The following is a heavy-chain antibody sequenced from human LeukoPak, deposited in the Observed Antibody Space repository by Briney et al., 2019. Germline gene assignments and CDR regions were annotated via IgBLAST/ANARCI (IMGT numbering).Heavy chain of an antibody. CDR2: IYTSGST. CDR1: GGSISSYY. J-gene: IGHJ4*02. Sequence: PSETLSLTCTVSGGSISSYYWSWIRQPAGKGLEYIGRIYTSGSTNYNPSLKSRVTMSVDTSKNQFSLKLSSVTAADTAVYYCARERRYSYGLNYFDYWGQGTLVTVSS. V-gene: IGHV4-4*07. CDR3: ARERRYSYGLNYFDY. D-gene: IGHD5-18*01.